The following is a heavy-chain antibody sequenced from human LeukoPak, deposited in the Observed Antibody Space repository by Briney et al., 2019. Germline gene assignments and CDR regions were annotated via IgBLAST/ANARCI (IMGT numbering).Heavy chain of an antibody. D-gene: IGHD2-2*01. Sequence: SETLSLTCTGSGGAISGYYWSWIRQPAGKGLEWVGRIYTSGSTNYNPSLKSRLTISVDTSKNQFSLKLSSVTAADTAVYYCALRGLVRGFDPWGQGTLVTVSS. V-gene: IGHV4-4*07. CDR3: ALRGLVRGFDP. CDR1: GGAISGYY. CDR2: IYTSGST. J-gene: IGHJ5*02.